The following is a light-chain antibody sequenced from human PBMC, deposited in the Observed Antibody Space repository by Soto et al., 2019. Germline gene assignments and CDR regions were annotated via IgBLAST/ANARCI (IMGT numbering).Light chain of an antibody. Sequence: EIVLTQSPATLSLSPGDRATLSCGASQSVRSSYVAWYQQKAGLAPRLLIYDGSSRASGIPDRFSGSGSGTDFTLTIGRLEPEDFALYYCQQYDTSPWTFGQGTKVDIK. V-gene: IGKV3D-20*01. J-gene: IGKJ1*01. CDR3: QQYDTSPWT. CDR2: DGS. CDR1: QSVRSSY.